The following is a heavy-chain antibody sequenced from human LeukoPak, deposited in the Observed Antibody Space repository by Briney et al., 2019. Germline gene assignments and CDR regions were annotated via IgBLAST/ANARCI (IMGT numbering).Heavy chain of an antibody. D-gene: IGHD5-12*01. Sequence: SQTLSLTCTVSGGSISSDDYYWSWIRQPPGKGLEWIGHITYSGSTDYSPSLRSRVTMSVDTSKNQFSLNLNSVTAAETAMYFCARGGVGGYDYFDSWGQGTLVAVSS. CDR1: GGSISSDDYY. CDR2: ITYSGST. V-gene: IGHV4-30-4*01. CDR3: ARGGVGGYDYFDS. J-gene: IGHJ4*02.